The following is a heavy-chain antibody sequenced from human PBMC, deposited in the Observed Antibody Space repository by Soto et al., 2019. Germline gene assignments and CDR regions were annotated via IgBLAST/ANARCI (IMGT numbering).Heavy chain of an antibody. V-gene: IGHV1-3*01. CDR1: GYTFISYA. J-gene: IGHJ2*01. CDR2: INAGNGNT. CDR3: ARAGTYRSSANGYFDL. Sequence: SVQVSRKATGYTFISYAMHWVRQAPGQRLEWMGWINAGNGNTKYSHKFQGRVTITRDTPASTAYMEPSSLRSEDTAVYYCARAGTYRSSANGYFDLWGRGTLVTVSS. D-gene: IGHD6-6*01.